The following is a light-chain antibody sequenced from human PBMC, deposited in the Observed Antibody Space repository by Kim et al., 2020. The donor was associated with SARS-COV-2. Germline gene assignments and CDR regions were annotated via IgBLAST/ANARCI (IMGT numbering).Light chain of an antibody. Sequence: VSPGQTTRVTCAGDILEKKYVRWFQQKPGQAPVWVIYKDSERPSGIPERFSGSRSGTTGTLTISGAQVEDEGDYYCYCAPDNTGIFGGGTQLTVL. CDR1: ILEKKY. J-gene: IGLJ2*01. V-gene: IGLV3-27*01. CDR3: YCAPDNTGI. CDR2: KDS.